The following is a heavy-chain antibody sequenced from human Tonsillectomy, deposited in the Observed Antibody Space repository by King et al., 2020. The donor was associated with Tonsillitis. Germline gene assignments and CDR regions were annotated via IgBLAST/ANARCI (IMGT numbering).Heavy chain of an antibody. D-gene: IGHD3-22*01. J-gene: IGHJ4*02. V-gene: IGHV3-23*04. Sequence: VQLVESGGGLVQPGGSLRLSCAASGFTFSSYAMSWVRQAPGKGLEWVSGISGSGGSTYYADSVKGRFTISRDNSKNTLYLQMNSLSAEDTAVYYCAKAQKYDTRGSPSFDHWGKGTLDTVSS. CDR1: GFTFSSYA. CDR3: AKAQKYDTRGSPSFDH. CDR2: ISGSGGST.